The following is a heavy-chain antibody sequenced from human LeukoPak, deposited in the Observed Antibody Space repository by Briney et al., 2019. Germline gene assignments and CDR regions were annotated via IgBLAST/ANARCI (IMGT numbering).Heavy chain of an antibody. Sequence: GESLKISCNGSGYXFANYWICWVRQMPGRGLELMGIIFPGDSKTRYSPSFQGQVTISADKSVSTAYLQWSSLKASDTAMYCCARFGGPSFGNWYFDYWGQGTLVTVSS. V-gene: IGHV5-51*01. J-gene: IGHJ4*02. CDR1: GYXFANYW. CDR3: ARFGGPSFGNWYFDY. D-gene: IGHD3-10*01. CDR2: IFPGDSKT.